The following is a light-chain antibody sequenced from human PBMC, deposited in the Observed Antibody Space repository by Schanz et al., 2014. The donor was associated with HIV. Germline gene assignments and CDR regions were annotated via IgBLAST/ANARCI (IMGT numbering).Light chain of an antibody. CDR2: AAS. Sequence: DIQLTQSPSFLSASVGDRVTITCRASQGISTYLAWHQQKPGKAPKLLIYAASTLQSEVPSRFSGSGSGTEFTLTISSLQPEDFATYYCQQLNSYPYTFGQGTKLEIK. CDR1: QGISTY. J-gene: IGKJ2*01. CDR3: QQLNSYPYT. V-gene: IGKV1-9*01.